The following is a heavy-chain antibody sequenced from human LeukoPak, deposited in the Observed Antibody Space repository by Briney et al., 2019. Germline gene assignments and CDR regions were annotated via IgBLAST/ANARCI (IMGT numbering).Heavy chain of an antibody. J-gene: IGHJ4*02. D-gene: IGHD1-20*01. CDR1: GFTFSDFY. Sequence: GGSLRLSCAASGFTFSDFYMSWIRQAPGKGLEWVSYITSSGSTIYYADSVKGRFTISRDNAKNSLYLQMNSLRAEDTAVYYCARRRYNWNAIDYWGQGTLVTVSS. CDR3: ARRRYNWNAIDY. V-gene: IGHV3-11*01. CDR2: ITSSGSTI.